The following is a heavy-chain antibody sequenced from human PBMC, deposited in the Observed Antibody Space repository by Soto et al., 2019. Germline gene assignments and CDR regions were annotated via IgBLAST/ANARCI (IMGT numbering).Heavy chain of an antibody. J-gene: IGHJ4*02. CDR2: MSYSGST. Sequence: SETLSLTCTVSGGSISSGNYYWSWIRQPPGKGLEWIGFMSYSGSTSYNASLKSRVTISVDTSKSQFSLKLSSVTAADTAVYYCASRKSSPYFDYWGQGTLVTVSS. D-gene: IGHD3-10*01. CDR1: GGSISSGNYY. V-gene: IGHV4-30-4*01. CDR3: ASRKSSPYFDY.